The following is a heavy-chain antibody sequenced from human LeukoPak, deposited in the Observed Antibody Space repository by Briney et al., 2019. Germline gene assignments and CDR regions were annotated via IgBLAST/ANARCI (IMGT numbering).Heavy chain of an antibody. J-gene: IGHJ3*02. V-gene: IGHV4-59*11. CDR2: ISYIGTT. D-gene: IGHD4-17*01. CDR3: ARDLVTVTKGFDI. CDR1: GDSFSRHY. Sequence: PSETLSLTCPVSGDSFSRHYWTWIRQPPGRGREWIGYISYIGTTNYNPSLKSRVTISIDTSKNQFSLKLSSVTTADTAVYYCARDLVTVTKGFDIWGLGTMVSVSS.